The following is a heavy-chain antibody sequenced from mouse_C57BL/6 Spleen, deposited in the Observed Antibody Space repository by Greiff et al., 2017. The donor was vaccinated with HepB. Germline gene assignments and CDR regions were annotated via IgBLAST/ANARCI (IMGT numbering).Heavy chain of an antibody. Sequence: QVQLQQSGPELVKPGASVKISCKASGYAFSSSWMNWVKQRPGKGLEWIGRLYPGDGDTNYNGKFKGKATLTADNSSSTAYMQRSSLTSEDSAVYCCARKYYGSRGYFDYWGQGTTLTVSS. J-gene: IGHJ2*01. D-gene: IGHD1-1*01. CDR2: LYPGDGDT. CDR3: ARKYYGSRGYFDY. V-gene: IGHV1-82*01. CDR1: GYAFSSSW.